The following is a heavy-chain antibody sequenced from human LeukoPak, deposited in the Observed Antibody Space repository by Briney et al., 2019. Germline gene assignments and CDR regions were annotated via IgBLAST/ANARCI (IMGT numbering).Heavy chain of an antibody. CDR2: IHYSGST. J-gene: IGHJ4*02. CDR1: GGSFSGYY. V-gene: IGHV4-34*01. Sequence: PSETLSLTCAVYGGSFSGYYWSWIRQPPGEGLQWIATIHYSGSTHYNPSLKSRVTISLDTSKNQFSLKLSSVTAADTAVYYCAREGEDGHYDILTGFYNYWGQGTLVTVSS. CDR3: AREGEDGHYDILTGFYNY. D-gene: IGHD3-9*01.